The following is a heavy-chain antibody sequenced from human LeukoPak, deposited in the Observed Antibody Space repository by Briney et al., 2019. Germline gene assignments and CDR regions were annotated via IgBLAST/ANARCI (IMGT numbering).Heavy chain of an antibody. CDR1: GFTFSSYA. CDR2: ISYDGSNK. Sequence: AGGSLRLSCAASGFTFSSYAMHWVRQAPGKGLEWVAVISYDGSNKYYADSVKGRFTISRDNSKNTLYLQMNSPRAEDTAVYYCARAGGGFDYWGQGTLVTVSS. J-gene: IGHJ4*02. V-gene: IGHV3-30*04. CDR3: ARAGGGFDY. D-gene: IGHD3-10*01.